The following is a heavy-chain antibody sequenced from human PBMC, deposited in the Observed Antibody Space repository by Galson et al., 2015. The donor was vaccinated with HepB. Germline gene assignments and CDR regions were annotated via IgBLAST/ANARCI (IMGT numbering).Heavy chain of an antibody. CDR1: GDSVSGNAVA. CDR2: TYYRSKWYS. CDR3: SREFRSTLDI. Sequence: CAISGDSVSGNAVAWHWSRQSPSRGLEWLGRTYYRSKWYSDFAESVKSRAILNPDAPKNQFSLLLNSVTPDDTAIYYCSREFRSTLDIWGQGTMVTVSS. V-gene: IGHV6-1*01. J-gene: IGHJ3*02.